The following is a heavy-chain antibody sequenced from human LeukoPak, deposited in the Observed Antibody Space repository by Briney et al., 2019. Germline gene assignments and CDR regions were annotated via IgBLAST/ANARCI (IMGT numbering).Heavy chain of an antibody. V-gene: IGHV1-24*01. Sequence: EASAKVSCKVSGYTLTELSMHWVRQAPGKGLEWMGGFDPEDGETIYAQKFQGRVTMTEDTSTDTAYMELSSLRSEDTAVYYCATQPVYYDSSGYYGNWGQGTLVTVSS. J-gene: IGHJ4*02. CDR3: ATQPVYYDSSGYYGN. CDR2: FDPEDGET. D-gene: IGHD3-22*01. CDR1: GYTLTELS.